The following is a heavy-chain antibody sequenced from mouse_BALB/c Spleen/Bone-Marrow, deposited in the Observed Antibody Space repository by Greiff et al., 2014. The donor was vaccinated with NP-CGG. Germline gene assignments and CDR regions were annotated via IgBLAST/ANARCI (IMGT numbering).Heavy chain of an antibody. V-gene: IGHV4-1*02. Sequence: EVQRVEPGGGLVQPGGSLKLSCAASGFDFSRYWMSWVRQAPGKGLEWIGEINPDSSTINYTPSLKDKFIISRDNAKNTLYLQMSKVRSEDTALYYCARLYYDYDDVFYWYFDVWGAGTTVTVSS. CDR1: GFDFSRYW. CDR2: INPDSSTI. D-gene: IGHD2-4*01. J-gene: IGHJ1*01. CDR3: ARLYYDYDDVFYWYFDV.